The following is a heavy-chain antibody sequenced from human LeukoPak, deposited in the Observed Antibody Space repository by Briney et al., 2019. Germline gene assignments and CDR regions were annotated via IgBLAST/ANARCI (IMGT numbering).Heavy chain of an antibody. CDR3: ARCIASTFFGVVIMRCDWFDP. Sequence: GESLKISCKGSGYSFTSYWIGWVRQMPGKGLEWMGILYPGDSDTRYSPAFQGQVTISADKSISTAYLQWSSLKASDTAMYYCARCIASTFFGVVIMRCDWFDPWGQGTLVTVSS. D-gene: IGHD3-3*01. CDR2: LYPGDSDT. J-gene: IGHJ5*02. V-gene: IGHV5-51*01. CDR1: GYSFTSYW.